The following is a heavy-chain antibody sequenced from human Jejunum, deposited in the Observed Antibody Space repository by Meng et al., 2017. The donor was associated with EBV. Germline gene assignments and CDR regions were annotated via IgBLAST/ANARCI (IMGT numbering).Heavy chain of an antibody. V-gene: IGHV3-15*01. CDR1: GSNFDHTW. Sequence: VEAGGGLVKPGGSLRLSCAASGSNFDHTWMNWVRQAPGKGPEWIGRIKRKSDGLTTEYIASVQGRFIISRDDSNNILYLEMNGLKTEDTAVYYCTSRVVTTNDYWGQGTLVTVSS. CDR2: IKRKSDGLTT. CDR3: TSRVVTTNDY. J-gene: IGHJ4*02. D-gene: IGHD4-17*01.